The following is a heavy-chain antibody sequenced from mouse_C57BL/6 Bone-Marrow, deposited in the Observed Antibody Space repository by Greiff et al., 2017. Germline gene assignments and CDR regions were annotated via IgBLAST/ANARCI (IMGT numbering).Heavy chain of an antibody. D-gene: IGHD2-3*01. CDR2: IHPSSGST. CDR1: GYTFTSYW. Sequence: VKLMESGAELVKPGASVKLSCKASGYTFTSYWMHWVKQRPGQGLEWIGMIHPSSGSTNYNEKFKSKATLTVDKSSSTAYMQLSSLTSEDSAVYYCARSGGYYGGWGQGTTLTVSS. V-gene: IGHV1-64*01. CDR3: ARSGGYYGG. J-gene: IGHJ2*01.